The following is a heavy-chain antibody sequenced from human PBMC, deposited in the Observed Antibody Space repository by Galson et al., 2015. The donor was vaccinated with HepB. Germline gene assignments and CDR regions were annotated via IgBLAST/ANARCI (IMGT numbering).Heavy chain of an antibody. J-gene: IGHJ5*02. Sequence: SVKVSCKASGYTFTSYAMHWVRQAPGQRLEWMGWINAGNGNTKYSQKFQGRVTITRDTSASTAYMELSSLRSEDTAVYYCARDLLGIVVVPAGIGNWFDPWGQGTLVTVSS. CDR2: INAGNGNT. CDR3: ARDLLGIVVVPAGIGNWFDP. D-gene: IGHD2-2*01. V-gene: IGHV1-3*01. CDR1: GYTFTSYA.